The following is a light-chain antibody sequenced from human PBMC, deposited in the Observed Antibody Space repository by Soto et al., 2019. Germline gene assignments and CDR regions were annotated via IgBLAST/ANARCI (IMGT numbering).Light chain of an antibody. CDR2: DAS. J-gene: IGKJ5*01. V-gene: IGKV1D-13*01. CDR1: QGISSA. Sequence: AIQLTRSPSSLSASVGDRVTITCRASQGISSALAWYQQKPGKAPKLLIYDASSLESGVPSRFSGSGSGTDFTLTISSLQPEDFATYYCQQFNNYFGQGTRLEIK. CDR3: QQFNNY.